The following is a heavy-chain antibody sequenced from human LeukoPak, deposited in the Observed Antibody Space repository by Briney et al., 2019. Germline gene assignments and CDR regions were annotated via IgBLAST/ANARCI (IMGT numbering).Heavy chain of an antibody. Sequence: GGSLRLSCAASGFTLRAYWMHWVRQAPGQGLVWVARIKNDGSRTIYADSVKGRFTISRDNAKNTLYLQMNSLRAEDTAVYYCVRLGSTSPGNWYKLFDQRGQGTLVTVSS. CDR1: GFTLRAYW. D-gene: IGHD2-2*01. J-gene: IGHJ4*02. CDR3: VRLGSTSPGNWYKLFDQ. CDR2: IKNDGSRT. V-gene: IGHV3-74*01.